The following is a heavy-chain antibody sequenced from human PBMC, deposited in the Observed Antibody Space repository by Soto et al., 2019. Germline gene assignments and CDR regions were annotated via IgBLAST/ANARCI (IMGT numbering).Heavy chain of an antibody. CDR3: VQAFQAGDYGDPHLSFYGMDV. J-gene: IGHJ6*02. D-gene: IGHD4-17*01. Sequence: GGSLRLSGAASGFSFSDYASSCVRHEPGKGLEWFSTISNSGASKYYANSVRGRFAVSRDNSRNTLHLQMNSLSAADTAPYSCVQAFQAGDYGDPHLSFYGMDVWGQGTPVTVSS. CDR2: ISNSGASK. V-gene: IGHV3-23*01. CDR1: GFSFSDYA.